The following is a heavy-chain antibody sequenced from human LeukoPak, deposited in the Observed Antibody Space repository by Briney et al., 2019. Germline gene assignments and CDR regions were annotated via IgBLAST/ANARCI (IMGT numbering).Heavy chain of an antibody. CDR2: IYYSGST. CDR1: GGSISSCY. Sequence: SETLSLTCTVSGGSISSCYWSWIRQPPGKGLEWIGYIYYSGSTNYNPSLKSRVTISVDTSKNQFSLKLSSVTAADTAVYYCARTYYYDSSGYYFWYFDLWGRGTLVTVSS. CDR3: ARTYYYDSSGYYFWYFDL. V-gene: IGHV4-59*01. D-gene: IGHD3-22*01. J-gene: IGHJ2*01.